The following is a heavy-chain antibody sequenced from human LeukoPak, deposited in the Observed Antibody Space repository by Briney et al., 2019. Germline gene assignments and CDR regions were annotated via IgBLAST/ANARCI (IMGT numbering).Heavy chain of an antibody. CDR1: GYTFASYG. J-gene: IGHJ5*02. V-gene: IGHV1-18*01. D-gene: IGHD3-10*01. CDR3: ARGLGITMVRQPSGGWFDP. CDR2: ISAYNGNT. Sequence: ASVKVSCKASGYTFASYGISWVLQAPGQGLEWRGGISAYNGNTNYSHKVQGRVTMTTDTATSTAYMELRSLRSDDTAVYYCARGLGITMVRQPSGGWFDPWGQGTLVTVSS.